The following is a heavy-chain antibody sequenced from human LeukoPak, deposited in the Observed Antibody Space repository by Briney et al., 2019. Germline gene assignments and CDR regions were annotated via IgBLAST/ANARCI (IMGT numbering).Heavy chain of an antibody. CDR2: IYPGDSDT. Sequence: GESLKISCKGSGYSFTSYWIGWVRQMPGKGLEWMGIIYPGDSDTRYSPSFQGRVTISADKSISTAYLQWSSLKASDTAMYYCARRVGAVADKEYYYYYGMDVWGQGTTVTVSS. V-gene: IGHV5-51*01. D-gene: IGHD6-19*01. J-gene: IGHJ6*02. CDR1: GYSFTSYW. CDR3: ARRVGAVADKEYYYYYGMDV.